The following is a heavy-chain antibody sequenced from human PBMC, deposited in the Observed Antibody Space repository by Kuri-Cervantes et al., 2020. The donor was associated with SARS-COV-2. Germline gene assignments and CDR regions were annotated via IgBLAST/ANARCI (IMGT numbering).Heavy chain of an antibody. V-gene: IGHV4-34*01. CDR1: GESLSDYY. D-gene: IGHD5-24*01. J-gene: IGHJ6*02. CDR3: ARGRGRRRAYYGMDV. CDR2: LNDSGSTHYNTGST. Sequence: GSLRLSCAVYGESLSDYYWNWIRQPPGKGLEWIGELNDSGSTHYNTGSTNYNPPLRSRVTISLDTSKNEFSLKMNSVTAADTAVYYCARGRGRRRAYYGMDVWGQGTTVTVSS.